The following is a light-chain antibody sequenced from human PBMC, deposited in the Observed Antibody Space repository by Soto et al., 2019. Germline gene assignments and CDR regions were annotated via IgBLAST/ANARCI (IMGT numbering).Light chain of an antibody. J-gene: IGKJ1*01. Sequence: VVTQSPPTLSLSPGERATLSCRTSLSVSSYLAWYQQKPGQAPRLLIYGASTRATGIPARFSGSGSGTEFTLTISSLQSEDFAVYYCQQSNNWPPWTFGQGTKVDIK. V-gene: IGKV3-15*01. CDR3: QQSNNWPPWT. CDR1: LSVSSY. CDR2: GAS.